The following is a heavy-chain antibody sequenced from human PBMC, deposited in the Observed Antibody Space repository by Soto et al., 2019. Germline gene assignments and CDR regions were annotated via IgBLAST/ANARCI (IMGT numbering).Heavy chain of an antibody. D-gene: IGHD2-2*01. Sequence: QVQLVQSGAGVKKPGSSVKVSCKASGGTFSSYTISWVRQAPGQGLEWMGRIIPILGIANYAQKFQGRVTITADKSTSTAYMELSSLRSEDTAVYYCARAAGYCSSTSCYRYYYGMDVWGQGTTVTVSS. V-gene: IGHV1-69*02. CDR1: GGTFSSYT. CDR3: ARAAGYCSSTSCYRYYYGMDV. CDR2: IIPILGIA. J-gene: IGHJ6*02.